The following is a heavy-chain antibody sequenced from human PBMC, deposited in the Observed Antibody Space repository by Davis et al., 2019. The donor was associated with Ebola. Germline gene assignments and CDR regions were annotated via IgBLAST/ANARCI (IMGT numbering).Heavy chain of an antibody. Sequence: SETLSLTCTVSGGSVSSGSYYWSWIRQPPGKGLEWIGYIYYSGSTNYNPSLKSRVTISVDTSKNQFSLKLSSVTAADTAVYYCARIAYSSSDFDYWGQGTLVTVSS. D-gene: IGHD6-6*01. CDR3: ARIAYSSSDFDY. J-gene: IGHJ4*02. CDR1: GGSVSSGSYY. V-gene: IGHV4-61*01. CDR2: IYYSGST.